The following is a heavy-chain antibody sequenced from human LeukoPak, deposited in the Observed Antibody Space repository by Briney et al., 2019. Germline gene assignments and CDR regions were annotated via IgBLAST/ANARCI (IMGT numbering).Heavy chain of an antibody. D-gene: IGHD4-17*01. Sequence: ASVKVSCKVSGYTLTELSMHWVRQAPGKGLEWMGGFDPEDGETIYAQKFQGRVTMTEDTSTDTAYMELSSLRSEDTAVYYCARSKSRYGDYVEGDFDYWGQGTLVTVSS. V-gene: IGHV1-24*01. J-gene: IGHJ4*02. CDR2: FDPEDGET. CDR3: ARSKSRYGDYVEGDFDY. CDR1: GYTLTELS.